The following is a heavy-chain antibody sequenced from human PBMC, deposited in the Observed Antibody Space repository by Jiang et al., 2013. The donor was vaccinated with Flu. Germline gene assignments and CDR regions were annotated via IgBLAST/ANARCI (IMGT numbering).Heavy chain of an antibody. Sequence: SAISGSGGSTYYADSVKGRFTISRDNSKNTLYLQMNSLRAEDTAVYYCAKAIDDSSGYPLGDFDYWGQGTLVTVSS. CDR2: ISGSGGST. D-gene: IGHD3-22*01. V-gene: IGHV3-23*01. CDR3: AKAIDDSSGYPLGDFDY. J-gene: IGHJ4*02.